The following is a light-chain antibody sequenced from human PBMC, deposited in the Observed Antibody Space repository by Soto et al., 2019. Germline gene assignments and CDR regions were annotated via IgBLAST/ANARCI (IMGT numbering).Light chain of an antibody. CDR3: QQYGSSPQT. V-gene: IGKV3-20*01. CDR1: QSVSIN. CDR2: GAS. Sequence: EIVMTQSPATLSVSPGERATLSCRASQSVSINLAWYQQKPGQAPRLLIYGASSRATGIPDRFSGSGSGTDFTLTTSRLEPEDFAVYYCQQYGSSPQTFGQGTKVDIK. J-gene: IGKJ1*01.